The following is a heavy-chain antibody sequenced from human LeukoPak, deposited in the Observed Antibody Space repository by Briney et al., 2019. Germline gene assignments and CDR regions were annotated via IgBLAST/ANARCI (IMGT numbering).Heavy chain of an antibody. CDR1: GYTFTNFY. Sequence: ASVKVSCMSSGYTFTNFYMHWLRQAPGQGLEWMGWMNPNSGGTNHAQTFQGRVTMTRDTSISTAYMELTSLRSDDTAVYYCARESPRSGYYYGDDAFDIWGQGTMVTVSS. CDR2: MNPNSGGT. J-gene: IGHJ3*02. CDR3: ARESPRSGYYYGDDAFDI. V-gene: IGHV1-2*02. D-gene: IGHD3-22*01.